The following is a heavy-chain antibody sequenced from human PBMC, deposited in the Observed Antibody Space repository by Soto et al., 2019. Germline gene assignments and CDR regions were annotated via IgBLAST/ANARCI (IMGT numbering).Heavy chain of an antibody. CDR3: ARLAARYYYYYGMDV. CDR2: IYYSGST. V-gene: IGHV4-31*03. J-gene: IGHJ6*02. Sequence: PSETLSLTCTVSGGSISSGGYYWSWIRQHPGKGLEWIGYIYYSGSTYYNPPLKSRVTISVDTSKNQFSLKLSSVTAADTAVYYCARLAARYYYYYGMDVWGQGTTVTVSS. CDR1: GGSISSGGYY. D-gene: IGHD6-6*01.